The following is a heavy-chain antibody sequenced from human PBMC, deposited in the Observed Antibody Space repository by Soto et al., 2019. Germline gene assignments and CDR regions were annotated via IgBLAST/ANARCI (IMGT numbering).Heavy chain of an antibody. D-gene: IGHD2-2*01. CDR1: GFTFRNYG. J-gene: IGHJ6*02. CDR3: ARDREGYCRSTSCYDGMDV. CDR2: IRFDGSEK. Sequence: GGSLRLSCAASGFTFRNYGMHWVRQAPGKGLEWVAVIRFDGSEKYSADSVKGRFTISRDNSKNTMYLQMNSLRAEDTAVYYCARDREGYCRSTSCYDGMDVWGQGTTVTVSS. V-gene: IGHV3-33*01.